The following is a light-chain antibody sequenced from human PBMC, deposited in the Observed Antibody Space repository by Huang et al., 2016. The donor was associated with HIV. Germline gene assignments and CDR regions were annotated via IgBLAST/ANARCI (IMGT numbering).Light chain of an antibody. CDR1: QDISNY. J-gene: IGKJ2*02. Sequence: DIQMTQSPSSLSASGGDRVTVTCQASQDISNYLNWYQKKPGKAPKLLIYDASNLETGVPSRFSGSGSGTDFTFTISSLQPEDIATYYCQQYDNLPRTFGQGTKLEIK. CDR2: DAS. CDR3: QQYDNLPRT. V-gene: IGKV1-33*01.